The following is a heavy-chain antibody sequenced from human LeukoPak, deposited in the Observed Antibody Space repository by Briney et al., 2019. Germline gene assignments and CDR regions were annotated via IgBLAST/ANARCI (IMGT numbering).Heavy chain of an antibody. J-gene: IGHJ4*02. Sequence: GGSLRLSCSASGFTFSDYYTSWVRHAPGEGLEWVSYIGRRGVYTNYADSVKGRFTISRDNAKNSPYPQMNSLRAEGTAVYYCARWGQYCSSTSCSSLMRGDFWGQGTLVSVSS. V-gene: IGHV3-11*03. D-gene: IGHD2-2*01. CDR1: GFTFSDYY. CDR2: IGRRGVYT. CDR3: ARWGQYCSSTSCSSLMRGDF.